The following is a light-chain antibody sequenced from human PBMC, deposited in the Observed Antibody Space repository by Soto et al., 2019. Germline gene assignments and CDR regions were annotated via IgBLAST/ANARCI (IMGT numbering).Light chain of an antibody. CDR3: QSFDSSLSGYV. V-gene: IGLV2-8*01. Sequence: QSALTQPPSASGSPGQSVAISCTGTSSDVGGYNYVSWYQQHPGKAPKLMIYEVNKRPSGVPDRFSGSKSATSGSLAITGLQAEDEADYYCQSFDSSLSGYVFGTGTKVTVL. J-gene: IGLJ1*01. CDR2: EVN. CDR1: SSDVGGYNY.